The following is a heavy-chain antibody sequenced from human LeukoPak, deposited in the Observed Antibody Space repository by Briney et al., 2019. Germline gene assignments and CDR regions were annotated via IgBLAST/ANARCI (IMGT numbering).Heavy chain of an antibody. D-gene: IGHD3-10*01. J-gene: IGHJ5*02. CDR1: GYTFTSYG. CDR3: AGGPPYYYGSGELWDNWFDP. V-gene: IGHV1-18*01. CDR2: ISAYNGNT. Sequence: ASVKVSCKASGYTFTSYGISWVRQAPGQGLEWMGWISAYNGNTNYAQKLQGRVTMTTDTSTSTAYMELRSLRSDDTAVYYCAGGPPYYYGSGELWDNWFDPWGQGTLVTVSS.